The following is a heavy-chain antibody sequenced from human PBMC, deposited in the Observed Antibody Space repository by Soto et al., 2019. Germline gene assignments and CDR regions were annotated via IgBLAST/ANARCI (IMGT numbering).Heavy chain of an antibody. CDR3: ARDRCSGGDCYLGY. CDR1: GDSMSSGANY. CDR2: IHSRGRT. D-gene: IGHD2-21*02. V-gene: IGHV4-31*03. Sequence: QVQLRESGPGLVKPSQTLSLTCTVSGDSMSSGANYWAWIRHHPGKGLEWTGFIHSRGRTYYNPSLKDRITISIDTSKNLFSLEVTSLTAADTAVYYCARDRCSGGDCYLGYWGQGTLVTVSS. J-gene: IGHJ4*02.